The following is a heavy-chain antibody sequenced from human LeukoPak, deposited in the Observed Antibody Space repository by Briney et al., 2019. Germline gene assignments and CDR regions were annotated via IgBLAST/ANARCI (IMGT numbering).Heavy chain of an antibody. CDR3: AMGTTSYVHDYYFDY. CDR1: GGTFSSYA. Sequence: GSSVKVSCKASGGTFSSYAISWVRQAPGQGLEWMGGIIPIFGTANYAQKFQGRVTITADESTSTAYMELSSLRSEDTAVYYCAMGTTSYVHDYYFDYWGQGTLVTVSS. CDR2: IIPIFGTA. J-gene: IGHJ4*02. D-gene: IGHD5/OR15-5a*01. V-gene: IGHV1-69*01.